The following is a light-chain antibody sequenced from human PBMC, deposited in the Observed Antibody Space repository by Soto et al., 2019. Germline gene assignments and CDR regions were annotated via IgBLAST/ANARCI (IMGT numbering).Light chain of an antibody. J-gene: IGKJ2*03. CDR1: QSVTTNY. CDR2: GTS. V-gene: IGKV3-20*01. CDR3: QQYGNSPRYS. Sequence: EIVLTQSPGTLSLSLGERATLSCRASQSVTTNYFAWYQQKPGQAPRLLIYGTSNRATGIPDRFSGSGSGRDFPLTISRLEPEDFAVYYCQQYGNSPRYSFGQGTKVEIK.